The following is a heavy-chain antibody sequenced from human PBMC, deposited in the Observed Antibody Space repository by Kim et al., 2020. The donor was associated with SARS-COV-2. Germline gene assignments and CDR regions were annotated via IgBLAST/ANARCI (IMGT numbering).Heavy chain of an antibody. D-gene: IGHD3-10*01. CDR3: AKSGGFGGNWFDP. V-gene: IGHV3-53*01. Sequence: GGSLRLSCAASGFSVSSNYMSWVRQAPGKGLEWVSVIYTGGNTYYADSVKGRFTISRDNFKNTLYLQMNSLRVEDTAVYYCAKSGGFGGNWFDPWGQGTLVTVSS. CDR2: IYTGGNT. J-gene: IGHJ5*02. CDR1: GFSVSSNY.